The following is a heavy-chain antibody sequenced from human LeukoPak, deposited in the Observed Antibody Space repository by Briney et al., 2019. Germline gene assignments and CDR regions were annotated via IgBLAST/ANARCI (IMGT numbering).Heavy chain of an antibody. D-gene: IGHD3-22*01. V-gene: IGHV4-31*03. CDR2: IYYSGST. CDR3: ARFRYYYDYYFDY. CDR1: GGSISGYY. J-gene: IGHJ4*02. Sequence: SETLSLTCTVSGGSISGYYWSWIRQHPGKGLEWIGYIYYSGSTYYNPSLKSRVTISVDTSKNQFSLKLSSVTAADTAVYYCARFRYYYDYYFDYWGQGTLVTVSS.